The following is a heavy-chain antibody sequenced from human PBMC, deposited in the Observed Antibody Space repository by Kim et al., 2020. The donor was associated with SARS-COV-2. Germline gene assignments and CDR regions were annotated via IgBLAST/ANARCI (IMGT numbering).Heavy chain of an antibody. CDR2: ICSGSSTI. Sequence: GGSLRLSCAASGFTFSSYSMNWVRQAPGKGPEWVSDICSGSSTIYYADSVKGRFTISSDNAKNTLYLQMNSLRDEDTAVYYFVPKLHVDLVFGCGYWGQG. V-gene: IGHV3-48*02. J-gene: IGHJ4*02. D-gene: IGHD4-17*01. CDR3: VPKLHVDLVFGCGY. CDR1: GFTFSSYS.